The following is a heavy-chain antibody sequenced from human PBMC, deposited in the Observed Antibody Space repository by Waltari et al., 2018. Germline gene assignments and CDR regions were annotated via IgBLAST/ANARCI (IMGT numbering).Heavy chain of an antibody. CDR2: IYTSGSN. CDR1: GGSISSYY. CDR3: AGARYYGSGSYYNPGDFDY. J-gene: IGHJ4*02. V-gene: IGHV4-4*07. Sequence: QVQLQESGPGLVKPSETLSLTCTVSGGSISSYYWSWIRQPAGKGLEWIGRIYTSGSNNYNPSLKRRVTMSVDTSKNQFSRKLSSVTAADTAVYYCAGARYYGSGSYYNPGDFDYWGQGTLVTVSS. D-gene: IGHD3-10*01.